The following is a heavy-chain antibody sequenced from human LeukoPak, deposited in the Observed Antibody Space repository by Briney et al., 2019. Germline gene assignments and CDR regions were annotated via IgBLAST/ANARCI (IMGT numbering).Heavy chain of an antibody. V-gene: IGHV1-3*01. CDR3: ARGGIILGFDY. CDR2: INAGNGNT. Sequence: ASVTVSCKASGYTFTSYAMHWVRQAPGQRLEWMGWINAGNGNTKYSQKFQGRVTITRDTSASTAYMELSSLRSEDTAVYYCARGGIILGFDYWGQGTLVTVSS. CDR1: GYTFTSYA. D-gene: IGHD3-10*01. J-gene: IGHJ4*02.